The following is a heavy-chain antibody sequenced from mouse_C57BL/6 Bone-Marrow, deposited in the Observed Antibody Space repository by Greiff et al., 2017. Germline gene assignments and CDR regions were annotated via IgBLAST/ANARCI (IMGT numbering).Heavy chain of an antibody. Sequence: VKLMESGAELVRPGTSVKMSCKASGYTFTNYWIGWAKQRPGHGLEWIGDIYPGGGFYNYNGNVKGKATLTADKSSSTAYMQFSSLTSEDSAIYYCARSRGGYYAMDDWGQGTSVTVSS. V-gene: IGHV1-63*01. CDR2: IYPGGGFY. D-gene: IGHD1-1*01. CDR1: GYTFTNYW. CDR3: ARSRGGYYAMDD. J-gene: IGHJ4*01.